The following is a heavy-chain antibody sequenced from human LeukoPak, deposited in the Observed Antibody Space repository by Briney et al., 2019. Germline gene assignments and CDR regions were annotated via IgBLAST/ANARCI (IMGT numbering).Heavy chain of an antibody. J-gene: IGHJ3*01. CDR3: ARQRDLTDAFDV. Sequence: GESLKINRKGSGYIFSTYWMGWVRQMPGKGLEWIGIIYPGDSDTRYSPSFQGQVTISADKSISTAHLQWSSLKASDTAMYYCARQRDLTDAFDVWGQGTMVTVSS. V-gene: IGHV5-51*01. D-gene: IGHD3-9*01. CDR2: IYPGDSDT. CDR1: GYIFSTYW.